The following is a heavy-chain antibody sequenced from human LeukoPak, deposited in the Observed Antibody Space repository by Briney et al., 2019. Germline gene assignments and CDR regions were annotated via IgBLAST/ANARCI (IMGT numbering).Heavy chain of an antibody. CDR2: ITTYNGNT. J-gene: IGHJ5*02. CDR1: GYTFTSYG. D-gene: IGHD2-15*01. CDR3: ARLSPPIASFCSGGTCYSGGFDP. V-gene: IGHV1-18*01. Sequence: ASVKVSCKASGYTFTSYGITWVRQAPGQGLEWMGWITTYNGNTYYAQNFQGRVTMTADTSTSTAYMDVRSLRSDDTAVYYCARLSPPIASFCSGGTCYSGGFDPWGQGTLVTVSS.